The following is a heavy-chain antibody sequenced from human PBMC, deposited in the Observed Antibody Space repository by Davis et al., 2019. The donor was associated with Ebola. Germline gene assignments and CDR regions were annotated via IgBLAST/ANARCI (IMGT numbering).Heavy chain of an antibody. CDR2: IWYDGSNK. Sequence: GESLKISCAASGFTFSSYGMHWVRQAPGKGLEWVAVIWYDGSNKYYADSVKGRFTISRDNSKNTLYLQMNSLRAEDTAVYYCAKDHQEGAGTWFDPWGQGTLVTVSS. J-gene: IGHJ5*02. V-gene: IGHV3-30*02. CDR3: AKDHQEGAGTWFDP. D-gene: IGHD1-26*01. CDR1: GFTFSSYG.